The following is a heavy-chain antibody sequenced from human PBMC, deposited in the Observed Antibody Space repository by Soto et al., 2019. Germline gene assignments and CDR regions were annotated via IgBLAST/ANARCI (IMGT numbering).Heavy chain of an antibody. D-gene: IGHD4-4*01. V-gene: IGHV3-64D*08. J-gene: IGHJ5*02. CDR2: ISSNGGST. CDR3: VKDLYSNYRWFDP. Sequence: SLRLSCSASGFTFSSYAMHWVRQAPGKGLEYVSAISSNGGSTYYADSVKGRFTISRDNSKNTLYLQMSSLRAEDTAVYYCVKDLYSNYRWFDPWGQGTLVTVSS. CDR1: GFTFSSYA.